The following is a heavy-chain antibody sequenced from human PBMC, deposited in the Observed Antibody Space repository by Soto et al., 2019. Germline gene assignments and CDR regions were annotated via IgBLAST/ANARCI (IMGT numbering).Heavy chain of an antibody. V-gene: IGHV1-2*04. D-gene: IGHD3-22*01. CDR3: ARVGKTYYYDSSGSTELAY. CDR2: INPNSGGT. J-gene: IGHJ4*02. CDR1: GYTFTGYY. Sequence: ASVKVSCKASGYTFTGYYMHWVRQAPGQGLEWMGWINPNSGGTNYAQKFQGWVTMTRDTSISTAYMELSRLRSDDTAVYYCARVGKTYYYDSSGSTELAYWGQGTLVPVSS.